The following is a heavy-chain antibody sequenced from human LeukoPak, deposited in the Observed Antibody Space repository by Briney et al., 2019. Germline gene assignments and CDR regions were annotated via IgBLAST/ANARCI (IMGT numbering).Heavy chain of an antibody. CDR2: IIPIFGTA. CDR3: ARGICGGDCYTNWFDP. CDR1: GGTFSGYA. V-gene: IGHV1-69*13. Sequence: SVKVSCKASGGTFSGYAISWVRQAPGQGLEWMGGIIPIFGTANYAQKFQGRVTITADESTSTAYMELSSLRSEDTAVYYCARGICGGDCYTNWFDPWGQGTLVTVSS. D-gene: IGHD2-21*01. J-gene: IGHJ5*02.